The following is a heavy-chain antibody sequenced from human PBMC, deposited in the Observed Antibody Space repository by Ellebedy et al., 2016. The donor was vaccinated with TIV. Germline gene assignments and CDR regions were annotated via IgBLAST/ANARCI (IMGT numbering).Heavy chain of an antibody. CDR2: INSGGTYT. D-gene: IGHD2-2*01. CDR1: GFTFSSYV. J-gene: IGHJ6*02. CDR3: VKEGGYCSSTSCSLVGYYYGMDV. Sequence: GGSLRLSXAASGFTFSSYVMHWVRQAPGKGLEYVSTINSGGTYTYYADSVKGRFTISRDNSKNTLYLQMSSLRAEDTAVYYCVKEGGYCSSTSCSLVGYYYGMDVWGQGTTVTVSS. V-gene: IGHV3-64D*06.